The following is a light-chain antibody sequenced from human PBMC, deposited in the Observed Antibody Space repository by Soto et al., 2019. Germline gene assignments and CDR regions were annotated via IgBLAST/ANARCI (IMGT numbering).Light chain of an antibody. V-gene: IGKV3-15*01. Sequence: EIVLTQSPGTLSLSPGERATLSCRASQSVSSYLAWYQQKPGQAPRLLIYGASTRATGIPARFSGSGSGTEFTLTISSLRSEDFAVFYCQQYGTSPPTFGQGTKVDI. CDR1: QSVSSY. J-gene: IGKJ1*01. CDR3: QQYGTSPPT. CDR2: GAS.